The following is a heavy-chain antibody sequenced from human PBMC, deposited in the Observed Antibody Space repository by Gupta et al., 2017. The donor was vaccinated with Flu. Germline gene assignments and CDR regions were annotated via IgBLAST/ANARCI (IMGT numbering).Heavy chain of an antibody. CDR3: AHRTTVTSVDY. Sequence: QITLKESGPTLVKPTQTLTLTCTVSGFSVSASGVVVGWVRQPPGQALEWLAFIYWNDDKRYSPSLMSRLTITKDTSKNQVVLTMSDMDPVDTATYYCAHRTTVTSVDYWGQGTLVTVS. CDR2: IYWNDDK. D-gene: IGHD4-17*01. V-gene: IGHV2-5*01. CDR1: GFSVSASGVV. J-gene: IGHJ4*01.